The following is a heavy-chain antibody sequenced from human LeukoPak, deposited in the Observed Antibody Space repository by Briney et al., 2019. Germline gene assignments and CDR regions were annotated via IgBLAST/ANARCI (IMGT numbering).Heavy chain of an antibody. J-gene: IGHJ4*02. CDR3: AKDLDYGDLIDY. CDR2: ISYDGSNK. Sequence: PGRSLRLSCEASGFTFSSYGMHWVRQAPGKGLEWVAVISYDGSNKYYADYVKGRFTISRDKSKNTLYLQMNSLRAEDTAVYYCAKDLDYGDLIDYWGQGTLVTVSS. D-gene: IGHD4-17*01. CDR1: GFTFSSYG. V-gene: IGHV3-30*18.